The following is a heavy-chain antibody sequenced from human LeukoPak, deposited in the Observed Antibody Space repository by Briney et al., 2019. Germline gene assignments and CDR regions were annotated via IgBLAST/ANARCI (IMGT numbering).Heavy chain of an antibody. J-gene: IGHJ4*02. CDR3: ARGLWGVTTTGFDY. V-gene: IGHV4-59*01. Sequence: SETLSLTCTVSGGSISGYYWSWIRQPPGKGLGWIGYIYYSGSTNYNPSLKSRVTISVDTSKNQFSLKLNSVTAADTAVYYCARGLWGVTTTGFDYWGQGTLVTVSS. CDR1: GGSISGYY. CDR2: IYYSGST. D-gene: IGHD4-17*01.